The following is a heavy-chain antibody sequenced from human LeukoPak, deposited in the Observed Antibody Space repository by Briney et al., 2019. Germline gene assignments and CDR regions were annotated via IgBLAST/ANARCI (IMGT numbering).Heavy chain of an antibody. J-gene: IGHJ4*02. V-gene: IGHV4-30-4*08. CDR1: GGSISSGDYY. CDR2: IYYSGNT. D-gene: IGHD2-2*01. CDR3: ARVVPAAMIFGY. Sequence: SETLSLTCTVSGGSISSGDYYWSWIRQPPGKGLEWIGYIYYSGNTYYNPSLKSRVTISVDTSKNQFSLKLSSVTAADTAVYYCARVVPAAMIFGYWGQGTLVTVSS.